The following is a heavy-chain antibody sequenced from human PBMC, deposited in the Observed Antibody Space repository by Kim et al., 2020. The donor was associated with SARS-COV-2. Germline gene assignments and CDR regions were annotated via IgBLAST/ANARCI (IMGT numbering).Heavy chain of an antibody. J-gene: IGHJ4*02. CDR3: ARREGYSSSWAPFDY. V-gene: IGHV4-59*01. Sequence: PSLKSRVTRSVDTSKNQFSLKLSSVTAADTAVYYCARREGYSSSWAPFDYWGQGTLVTVSS. D-gene: IGHD6-13*01.